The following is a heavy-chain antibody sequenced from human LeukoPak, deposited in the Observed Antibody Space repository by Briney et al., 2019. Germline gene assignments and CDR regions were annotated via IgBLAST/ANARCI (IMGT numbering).Heavy chain of an antibody. D-gene: IGHD3-10*01. CDR1: GFTFTIYD. J-gene: IGHJ5*02. V-gene: IGHV1-8*01. Sequence: ASVKVSFTASGFTFTIYDINWVRQATGQGLEWMGWMNPNNGNTGYAQKFQRRVTMTRDTSISTAYMELRSLRSEDTAVYYCVRDGEGVAISVNYWFDPWGQGTLVTVSS. CDR2: MNPNNGNT. CDR3: VRDGEGVAISVNYWFDP.